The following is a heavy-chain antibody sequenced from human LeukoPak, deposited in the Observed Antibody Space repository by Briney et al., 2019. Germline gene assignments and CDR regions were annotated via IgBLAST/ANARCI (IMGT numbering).Heavy chain of an antibody. J-gene: IGHJ6*02. CDR2: INTNTGNP. Sequence: ASVKVSCKASGYTFTSYAMNWVRQAPGQGLEWMGWINTNTGNPTYAQGFTGRFVFSLDTSVSTAYLQISSLKAEDTAVYYCARDSQGVYCSGGSCDPDYYYGMDVWGQGTTVTVSS. CDR3: ARDSQGVYCSGGSCDPDYYYGMDV. CDR1: GYTFTSYA. D-gene: IGHD2-15*01. V-gene: IGHV7-4-1*02.